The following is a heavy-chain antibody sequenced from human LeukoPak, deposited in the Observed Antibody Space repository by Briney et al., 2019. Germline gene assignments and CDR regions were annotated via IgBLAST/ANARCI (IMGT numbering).Heavy chain of an antibody. J-gene: IGHJ4*02. CDR2: INPNSGGT. Sequence: ASVKVSCKASGYTLTDYYMHWVRQAPGQGLEWMGWINPNSGGTNNAQKFQGRVTMTRDTSISTAYMELSRLRSDDKAVYYCAREFPYYYDSSGYYTSFDYWGQGTLVTVSS. CDR1: GYTLTDYY. D-gene: IGHD3-22*01. V-gene: IGHV1-2*02. CDR3: AREFPYYYDSSGYYTSFDY.